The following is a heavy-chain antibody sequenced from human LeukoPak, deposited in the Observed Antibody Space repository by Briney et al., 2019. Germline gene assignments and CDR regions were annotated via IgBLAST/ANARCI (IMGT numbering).Heavy chain of an antibody. CDR2: IYYSGST. J-gene: IGHJ6*02. CDR3: ARDNCGYYDYVWGSYRPPSYGMDV. V-gene: IGHV4-59*01. CDR1: GGSISSYY. Sequence: SETLSLTCTVSGGSISSYYWSWIRQPPGKGLEWIGYIYYSGSTNYNPSLKSRVTISVDTSKNQFSLKLSSVTAADTAVYYCARDNCGYYDYVWGSYRPPSYGMDVWGQGTTVTVSS. D-gene: IGHD3-16*02.